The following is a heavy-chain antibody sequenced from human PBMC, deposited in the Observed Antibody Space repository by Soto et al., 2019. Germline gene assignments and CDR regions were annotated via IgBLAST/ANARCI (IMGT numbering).Heavy chain of an antibody. CDR1: GFTFSSYG. J-gene: IGHJ6*02. D-gene: IGHD6-13*01. CDR3: VKDGSSLWPYFYDMDV. CDR2: ISYDGRNK. V-gene: IGHV3-30*18. Sequence: QVQLVESGGGVVQPGRSLRLSCAASGFTFSSYGMHWVRQAPGKGLEWVAVISYDGRNKYYADAVKGRFTISRDNSKNTLYLQMSSLRSEDTAVYYCVKDGSSLWPYFYDMDVWGQGTTVTVSS.